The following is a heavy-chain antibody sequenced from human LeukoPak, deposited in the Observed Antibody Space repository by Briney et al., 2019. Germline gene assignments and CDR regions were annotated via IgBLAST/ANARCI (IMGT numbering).Heavy chain of an antibody. V-gene: IGHV4-34*01. CDR2: ISHSGTT. Sequence: GSLRLSCAASGFTFSGYAMTWVRQSPGKGLEWLGEISHSGTTTYNPSLKSRVTISVDTSKNQFSLRLRSVTAADTAVYYCARGLVWRFLLDSRRDSFDIWGQGTTITVSS. CDR1: GFTFSGYA. D-gene: IGHD3-16*01. CDR3: ARGLVWRFLLDSRRDSFDI. J-gene: IGHJ3*02.